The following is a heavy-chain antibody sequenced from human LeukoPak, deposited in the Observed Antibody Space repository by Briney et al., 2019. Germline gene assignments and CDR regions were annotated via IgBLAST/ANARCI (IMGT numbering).Heavy chain of an antibody. D-gene: IGHD3-10*01. V-gene: IGHV4-61*02. CDR2: IYASGST. CDR1: GGSISSGSFY. Sequence: SETLSLTCTVSGGSISSGSFYWSWIRQPAGKGLEWIGRIYASGSTNYNPSLKSRVTISIDTSKNQFALKLSSVTAADTAVYYCAREGIWFGELFWFDPWGQGTLVTVSS. CDR3: AREGIWFGELFWFDP. J-gene: IGHJ5*02.